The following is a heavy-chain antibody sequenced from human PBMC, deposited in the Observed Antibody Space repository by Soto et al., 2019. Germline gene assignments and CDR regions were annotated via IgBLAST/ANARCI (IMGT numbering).Heavy chain of an antibody. CDR1: GFTVSSNY. Sequence: GGSLRLSCAASGFTVSSNYMSWVRQAPGKGLEWVSVIYSGGSTYYADSVKGRFTISRDNSKNTLYLQMNSLRAEDTAVYYCARESGYSYGSPFDYWGQGTRVTVSS. V-gene: IGHV3-53*01. CDR2: IYSGGST. J-gene: IGHJ4*02. D-gene: IGHD5-18*01. CDR3: ARESGYSYGSPFDY.